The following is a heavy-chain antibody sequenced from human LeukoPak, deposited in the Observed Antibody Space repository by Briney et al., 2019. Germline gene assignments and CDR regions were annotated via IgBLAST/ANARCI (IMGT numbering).Heavy chain of an antibody. Sequence: PGGSLRLSCAASGFTLSSYAMSCVRQTPGKGLEWVSAISGSGGSTYYADSVKGRFTISRDNSKNTLYLQMNSLRAEDTAVYYCAKGGDILTGYLDYWGQGTLFTVSS. CDR2: ISGSGGST. J-gene: IGHJ4*02. V-gene: IGHV3-23*01. D-gene: IGHD3-9*01. CDR1: GFTLSSYA. CDR3: AKGGDILTGYLDY.